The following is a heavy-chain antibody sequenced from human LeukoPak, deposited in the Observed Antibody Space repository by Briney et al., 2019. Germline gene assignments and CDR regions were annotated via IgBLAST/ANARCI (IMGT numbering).Heavy chain of an antibody. CDR1: GFTFSSYA. V-gene: IGHV3-23*01. D-gene: IGHD3-22*01. J-gene: IGHJ6*03. CDR2: ISGSAGST. Sequence: PGGSLRLSCAASGFTFSSYAMSWVRQAPGKGLEWVSTISGSAGSTYYADSVKGRFTVSRDNSKNTLYLQMNSLRAEDTAVYYCAKPSSSGYYDYYYYMDVWGKGTTVTVSS. CDR3: AKPSSSGYYDYYYYMDV.